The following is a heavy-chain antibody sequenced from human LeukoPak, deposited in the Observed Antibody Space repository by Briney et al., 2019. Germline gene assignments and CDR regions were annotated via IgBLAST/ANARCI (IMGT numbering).Heavy chain of an antibody. Sequence: SETLSLTCAVSSYSISSDYYWGWIRQPPGKGLEWIGNIYYSGSTYYNPSLKSRVTISVDTSKNQFSLKLSSVTAADTPVYYCARHKYSSSWYWFDPWGQGTLVTVSS. D-gene: IGHD6-13*01. CDR3: ARHKYSSSWYWFDP. CDR1: SYSISSDYY. CDR2: IYYSGST. J-gene: IGHJ5*02. V-gene: IGHV4-38-2*01.